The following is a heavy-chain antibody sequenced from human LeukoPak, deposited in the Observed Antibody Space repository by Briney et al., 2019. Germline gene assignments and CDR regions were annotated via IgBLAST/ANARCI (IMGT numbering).Heavy chain of an antibody. CDR3: ARERVDFVIDY. Sequence: SETLSLTCTVSGGSISIYYWSWIRQPPGKGLEWIGYIYYSGSTNYNPSLKSRLTISIDTSKNQFSLKLSSVTAADTAVYYCARERVDFVIDYWGQGTLVTVSS. CDR1: GGSISIYY. V-gene: IGHV4-59*01. J-gene: IGHJ4*02. D-gene: IGHD2-21*01. CDR2: IYYSGST.